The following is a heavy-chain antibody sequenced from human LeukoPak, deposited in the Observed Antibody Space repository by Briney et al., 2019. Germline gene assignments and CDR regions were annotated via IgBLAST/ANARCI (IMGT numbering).Heavy chain of an antibody. CDR3: AREAGYTSGWYIDY. CDR2: IYSGGST. J-gene: IGHJ4*02. D-gene: IGHD6-19*01. CDR1: GFTVSSNY. Sequence: GGSLRLSCAASGFTVSSNYMSWVRQAPGKGLEWVSVIYSGGSTHYAASVKGRFTISGDNSKNTLYLQMNSLRAEDTAVYYCAREAGYTSGWYIDYWGQGTLVTVSS. V-gene: IGHV3-53*01.